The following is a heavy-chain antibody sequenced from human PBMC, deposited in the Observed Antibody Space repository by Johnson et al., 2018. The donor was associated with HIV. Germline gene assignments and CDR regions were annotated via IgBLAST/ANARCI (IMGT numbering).Heavy chain of an antibody. J-gene: IGHJ3*02. D-gene: IGHD1-14*01. CDR1: GFTFSSYG. CDR3: ARDQGGNHNAFDI. CDR2: ISYDGSNK. V-gene: IGHV3-30*03. Sequence: QVQLVESGGGVVQPGRSLRLSCAVSGFTFSSYGMHWVRRAPGKGLEWVAVISYDGSNKYYADSVKGRFTISRDNSKNTLYLQMNSLRAEDTAVYYCARDQGGNHNAFDIWGQGTMVTVSS.